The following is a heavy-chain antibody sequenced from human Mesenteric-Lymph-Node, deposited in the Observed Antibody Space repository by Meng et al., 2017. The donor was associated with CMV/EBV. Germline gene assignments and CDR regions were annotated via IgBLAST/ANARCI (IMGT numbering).Heavy chain of an antibody. CDR3: ARELNLEWLFDY. Sequence: SETLSLTCAVYGGSFSGYYWSWIRQPPGKGLEWIGEINHSGSTNYNPSLKSRVTISVDTSKNQFSLKLSSVTAADTAVYYCARELNLEWLFDYWGQGTLVTVSS. V-gene: IGHV4-34*01. CDR2: INHSGST. J-gene: IGHJ4*02. D-gene: IGHD3-3*01. CDR1: GGSFSGYY.